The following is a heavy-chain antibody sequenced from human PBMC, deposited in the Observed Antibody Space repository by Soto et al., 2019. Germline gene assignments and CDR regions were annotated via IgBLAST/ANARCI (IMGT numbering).Heavy chain of an antibody. CDR3: ARDLGDYDLDY. Sequence: GGSLRLSCAASGFTFSSYGMHWVRQAPGKGLEWVAVIWYDGSNKYYADSVKGRFTISRDNSKNTLYLQMNSLRAEDTAVYYCARDLGDYDLDYWGQGTLVTVSS. V-gene: IGHV3-33*01. CDR1: GFTFSSYG. D-gene: IGHD4-17*01. CDR2: IWYDGSNK. J-gene: IGHJ4*02.